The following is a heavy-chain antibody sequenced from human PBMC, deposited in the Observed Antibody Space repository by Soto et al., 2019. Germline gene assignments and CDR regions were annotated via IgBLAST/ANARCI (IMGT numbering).Heavy chain of an antibody. V-gene: IGHV1-24*01. J-gene: IGHJ6*02. CDR3: ATGTTVLPPYGMDV. Sequence: ASVKVSCKASGGTFSSYAISWVRQAPGQGLEWMGGFDPEDGETIYAQKFQGRVTMTEDTSTDTAYMELSSLRSEDTAVYYCATGTTVLPPYGMDVWGQGTTVTVAS. CDR1: GGTFSSYA. D-gene: IGHD4-17*01. CDR2: FDPEDGET.